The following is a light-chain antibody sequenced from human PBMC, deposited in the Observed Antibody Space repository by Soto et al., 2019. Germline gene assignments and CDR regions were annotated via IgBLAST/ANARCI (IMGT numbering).Light chain of an antibody. V-gene: IGKV3-20*01. J-gene: IGKJ5*01. CDR1: ETIRNNY. Sequence: QSPGTLSLSLGEGATLSCRASETIRNNYLAWYQQKPGQAPRLLIYGASVRATGVPDRFSGSGSGTDFTLTISRLEPEDFAVYYCQQYTSSLNTFGQGTRLEIK. CDR3: QQYTSSLNT. CDR2: GAS.